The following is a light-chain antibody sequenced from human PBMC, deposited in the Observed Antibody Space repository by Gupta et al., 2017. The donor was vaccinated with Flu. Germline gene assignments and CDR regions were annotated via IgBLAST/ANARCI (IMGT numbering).Light chain of an antibody. J-gene: IGLJ2*01. CDR2: EVS. CDR3: STYVSTRKLV. V-gene: IGLV2-14*01. CDR1: SSDVADYHY. Sequence: QSALTQPASVSGSPGQSITISCTGTSSDVADYHYVSWYQQHPGKAPKLMIYEVSNRPSGVSNRFSGSKSGNTASLTISGLQPEDEADYYCSTYVSTRKLVFGGGTRLTVL.